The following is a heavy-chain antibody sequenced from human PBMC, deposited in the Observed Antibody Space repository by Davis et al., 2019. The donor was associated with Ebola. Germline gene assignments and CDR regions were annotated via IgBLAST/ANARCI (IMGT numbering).Heavy chain of an antibody. Sequence: PGGSLRLSCAASGFTFSSYWMTWVRQAPGKGLEWVANINDAGTEKHYVDSVKGRFTISRDNAKNSLYLQMNSLRGEDTAVYYCARDPLRRFDYWGQGSLVTVSS. CDR1: GFTFSSYW. CDR2: INDAGTEK. V-gene: IGHV3-7*01. D-gene: IGHD4-17*01. CDR3: ARDPLRRFDY. J-gene: IGHJ4*02.